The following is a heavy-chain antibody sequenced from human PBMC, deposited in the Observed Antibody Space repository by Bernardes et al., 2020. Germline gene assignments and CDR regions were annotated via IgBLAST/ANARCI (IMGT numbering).Heavy chain of an antibody. Sequence: GGSLRLSCAASGFTDSTNYMNWVRKAPGKGLEWVSVIYSGGSTYYADSVRGRFTISRDNSKNTLYLHMNSLRAEDTALYYCAREYSGSYGAFDYWGQGTLVTVSS. CDR2: IYSGGST. CDR1: GFTDSTNY. J-gene: IGHJ4*02. D-gene: IGHD1-26*01. CDR3: AREYSGSYGAFDY. V-gene: IGHV3-53*01.